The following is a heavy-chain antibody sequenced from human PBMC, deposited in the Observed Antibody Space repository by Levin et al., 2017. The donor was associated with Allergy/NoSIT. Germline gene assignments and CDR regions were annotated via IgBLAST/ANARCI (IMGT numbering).Heavy chain of an antibody. CDR2: TYYRSKWYN. Sequence: ASETLSLTCAISGASVSSNSAAWNWIRQSPSRGLEWLGRTYYRSKWYNDYAVSVKSRITINPDTSKNQFSLQLNSVTPEDTAVYYCARALAAGTYFDYWAQGTLVTVSS. V-gene: IGHV6-1*01. J-gene: IGHJ4*02. CDR3: ARALAAGTYFDY. D-gene: IGHD6-13*01. CDR1: GASVSSNSAA.